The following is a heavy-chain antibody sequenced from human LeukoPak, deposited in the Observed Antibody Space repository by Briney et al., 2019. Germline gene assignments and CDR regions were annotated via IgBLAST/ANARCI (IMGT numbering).Heavy chain of an antibody. CDR2: IYTSGST. V-gene: IGHV4-61*02. J-gene: IGHJ4*02. CDR3: AREARRGEFDY. D-gene: IGHD2-21*01. Sequence: PSETLSLTCTVSGGSISSGSYYWSWIRQPAGKGLEWIGRIYTSGSTNYNPSLKSRVTISVDTSKNQFSLKLSSVTAADTAVYYCAREARRGEFDYWGQGTLVTVSP. CDR1: GGSISSGSYY.